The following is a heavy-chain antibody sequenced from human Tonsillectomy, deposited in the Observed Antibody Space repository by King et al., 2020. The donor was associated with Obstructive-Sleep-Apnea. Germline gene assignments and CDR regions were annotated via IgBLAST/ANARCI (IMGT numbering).Heavy chain of an antibody. CDR1: GGSFNSYY. V-gene: IGHV4-34*01. J-gene: IGHJ4*02. D-gene: IGHD2-2*01. CDR2: IHHSGST. Sequence: VQLQQWGAGLLKPSETLSLTCAVYGGSFNSYYWGWIRQPPGQGLDWIGQIHHSGSTNYNPSLKSRVTISVDTSKNQFSLKLNSVTAADTAVYYFASPFQPLDHWGQGTLVTVSS. CDR3: ASPFQPLDH.